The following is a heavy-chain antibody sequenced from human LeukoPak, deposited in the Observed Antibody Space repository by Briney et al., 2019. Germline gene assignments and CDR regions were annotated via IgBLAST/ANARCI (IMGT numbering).Heavy chain of an antibody. J-gene: IGHJ4*02. CDR2: INPSGGST. Sequence: ASVKVSCKASGFTFTSYYIHWVRQAPGQGLEWIGKINPSGGSTSYAQKFQGRVTMTRDTSTSTVYMELSSLRSEDTAVYYCAREIAVAGTCFDYWGQGTLVTVSS. V-gene: IGHV1-46*01. CDR1: GFTFTSYY. D-gene: IGHD6-19*01. CDR3: AREIAVAGTCFDY.